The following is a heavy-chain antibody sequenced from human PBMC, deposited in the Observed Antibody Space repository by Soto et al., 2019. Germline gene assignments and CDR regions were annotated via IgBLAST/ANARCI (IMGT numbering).Heavy chain of an antibody. CDR2: INHSGST. V-gene: IGHV4-34*01. D-gene: IGHD6-19*01. J-gene: IGHJ4*02. CDR1: GGSISSYY. Sequence: PSKTLSLTCTVSGGSISSYYWSWIRQPPGKGLEWIGEINHSGSTNYNPSLKSRVTISVDTSKNQFSLKLSSVTAADTAVYYCARWQTSGWYFDYWGQGTLVTVSS. CDR3: ARWQTSGWYFDY.